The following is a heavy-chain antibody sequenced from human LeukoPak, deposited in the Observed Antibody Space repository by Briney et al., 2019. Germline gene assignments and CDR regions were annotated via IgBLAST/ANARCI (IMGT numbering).Heavy chain of an antibody. J-gene: IGHJ4*02. CDR2: IRSKIYGGTP. CDR1: GFTFGDYA. CDR3: TRDQTPYY. V-gene: IGHV3-49*04. Sequence: GGSLRLSCTASGFTFGDYAMTWVSQAPGKGLEWVGFIRSKIYGGTPEYAASVQGRFTISRDDSKVIAYLQMNSPKTEDTAVYYCTRDQTPYYWGQGTLVTVSS.